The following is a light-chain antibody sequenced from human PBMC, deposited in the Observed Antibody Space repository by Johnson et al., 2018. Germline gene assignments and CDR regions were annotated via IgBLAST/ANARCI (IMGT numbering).Light chain of an antibody. Sequence: QSVLTQPPSVSAAPGQKVTISCSGSSSNIGNNYVSWYQQLPGTAPKLLIYENNKRPSGIPDRFSGSKSGTSATLGITGLQTGDEADYYCGTWDSRRSAGNVFGTWTKVTVL. V-gene: IGLV1-51*02. CDR2: ENN. CDR3: GTWDSRRSAGNV. J-gene: IGLJ1*01. CDR1: SSNIGNNY.